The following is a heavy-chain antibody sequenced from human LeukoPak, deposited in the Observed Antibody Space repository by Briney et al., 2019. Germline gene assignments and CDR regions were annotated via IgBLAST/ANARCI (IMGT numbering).Heavy chain of an antibody. CDR3: ARDTPGVIITPDY. CDR2: ISSSGDII. V-gene: IGHV3-48*03. CDR1: GFTFSSYE. Sequence: GGSLRLSCAASGFTFSSYEMIWVRQAPGKGLEWVSYISSSGDIIHYADSVKGRSTISRDYAKNSLYLQMDSLRVEDTAIYYCARDTPGVIITPDYWGQGTLVTVSS. J-gene: IGHJ4*02. D-gene: IGHD3-22*01.